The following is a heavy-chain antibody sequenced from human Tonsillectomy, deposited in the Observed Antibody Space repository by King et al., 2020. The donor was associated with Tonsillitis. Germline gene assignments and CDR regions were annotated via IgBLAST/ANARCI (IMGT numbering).Heavy chain of an antibody. Sequence: VQLVESGAEVKKPGESLKLSCQGSGYIFTSYWIGWVRQMPGKGLEWMGIIHPGDSDTRHSPSFQGQVAISADRSIGTAYLQWSSLKASDTAIYYCARQGDHYFGSGSFTDWGQGTLVTVSS. J-gene: IGHJ4*02. V-gene: IGHV5-51*01. CDR2: IHPGDSDT. D-gene: IGHD3-10*01. CDR1: GYIFTSYW. CDR3: ARQGDHYFGSGSFTD.